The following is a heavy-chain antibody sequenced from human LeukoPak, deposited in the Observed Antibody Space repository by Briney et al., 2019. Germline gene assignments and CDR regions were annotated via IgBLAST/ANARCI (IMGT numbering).Heavy chain of an antibody. CDR3: AKAGGQYCYGLGWFDP. V-gene: IGHV3-30*04. D-gene: IGHD3-10*01. J-gene: IGHJ5*02. CDR2: VSYDGSYK. CDR1: GFTFSKFA. Sequence: GGSLRLSCAAAGFTFSKFAMHWVRQAPGKGLEWVAVVSYDGSYKYYADSVKGRFTISRDNSKNTLYLQMNSLRAEDTAVYYCAKAGGQYCYGLGWFDPWGQGTLVTVSS.